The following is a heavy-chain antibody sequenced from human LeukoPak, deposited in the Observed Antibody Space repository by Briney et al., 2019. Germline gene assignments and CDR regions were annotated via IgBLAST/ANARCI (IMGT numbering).Heavy chain of an antibody. V-gene: IGHV3-21*01. CDR1: GFTSSDYS. D-gene: IGHD1-26*01. Sequence: GGSLRLSCAASGFTSSDYSMNWVRQAPGKGLEWVSSISSSSSYINYADSVRGRFTISRDNAKDSLYLQMNSLRAEDTAVYYCARGLVGATSRNYFDYWGQGTLVTVSS. CDR2: ISSSSSYI. J-gene: IGHJ4*02. CDR3: ARGLVGATSRNYFDY.